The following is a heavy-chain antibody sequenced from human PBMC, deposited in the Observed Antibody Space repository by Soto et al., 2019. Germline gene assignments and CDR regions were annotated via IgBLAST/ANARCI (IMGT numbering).Heavy chain of an antibody. Sequence: ASVKVSCKASGYTFISYGISWVRQAPGQGLEWVGWMSAFTGKADYAQIFQDRVNMTTDTSTGTAYMELRSLRSDDTAVYYCARDQRYYGSGYYYSDSWGQGTLVTVSS. D-gene: IGHD3-10*01. CDR3: ARDQRYYGSGYYYSDS. CDR2: MSAFTGKA. J-gene: IGHJ1*01. V-gene: IGHV1-18*04. CDR1: GYTFISYG.